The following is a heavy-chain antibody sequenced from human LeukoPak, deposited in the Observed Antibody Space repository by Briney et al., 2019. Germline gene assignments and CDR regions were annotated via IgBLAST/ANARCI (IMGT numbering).Heavy chain of an antibody. J-gene: IGHJ4*02. CDR3: ARGERITMVRGRPRLFDY. CDR2: ISAYNGNT. CDR1: GYTFTSYG. V-gene: IGHV1-18*01. D-gene: IGHD3-10*01. Sequence: ASVKVSCKASGYTFTSYGISWVRQAPGQGLEWMGWISAYNGNTNYAQKLQGRVTMTTDTSTSTVYMELSSLRSEDTAVYYCARGERITMVRGRPRLFDYWGQGTLVTVSS.